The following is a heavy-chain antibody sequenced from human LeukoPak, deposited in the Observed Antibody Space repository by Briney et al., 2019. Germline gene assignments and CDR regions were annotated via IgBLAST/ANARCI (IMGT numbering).Heavy chain of an antibody. CDR1: GYTFTSYG. CDR2: ISAYNGNT. V-gene: IGHV1-18*01. CDR3: ARARPNSGSYLRGGADY. D-gene: IGHD1-26*01. Sequence: GASVKVSCKASGYTFTSYGISWVRQAPGQGLEWMGWISAYNGNTNYAQKLQGRVTMTTDTSTSTVYMELSSLRSEDTAVYYCARARPNSGSYLRGGADYWGQGTLVTVSS. J-gene: IGHJ4*02.